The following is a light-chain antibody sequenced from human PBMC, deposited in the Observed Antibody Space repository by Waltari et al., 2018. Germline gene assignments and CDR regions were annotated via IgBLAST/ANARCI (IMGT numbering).Light chain of an antibody. J-gene: IGKJ2*02. V-gene: IGKV1-5*03. CDR2: KAS. CDR3: QQYFSGCT. Sequence: DIQITQSPSTLSASVGDRVTIPCRASQSIVSWVAWYQQKPGKAPKLLIDKASSLQSGVPSTFSGSGSGTDFTLTISSLQPDDFATYYCQQYFSGCTFGQGTNLEIK. CDR1: QSIVSW.